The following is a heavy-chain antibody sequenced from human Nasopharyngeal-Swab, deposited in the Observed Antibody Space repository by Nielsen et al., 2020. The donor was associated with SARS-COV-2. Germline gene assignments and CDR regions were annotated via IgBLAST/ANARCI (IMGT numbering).Heavy chain of an antibody. CDR3: AKANVLFWFGQFKNDGFDI. J-gene: IGHJ3*02. CDR1: GFSFNNYG. Sequence: GGSLRLSCTASGFSFNNYGMHWVRQAPGKGLEWVAVISYGGSKKYYAESVEGRFTISRDYSKSTLYLRMNSLRPEDTAMYYCAKANVLFWFGQFKNDGFDIWGQGTMVTVSS. D-gene: IGHD3-10*01. V-gene: IGHV3-30*18. CDR2: ISYGGSKK.